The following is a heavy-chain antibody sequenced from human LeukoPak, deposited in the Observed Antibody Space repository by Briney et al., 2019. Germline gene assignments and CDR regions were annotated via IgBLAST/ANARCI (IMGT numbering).Heavy chain of an antibody. CDR1: GGSFSGYY. CDR2: INHSGST. J-gene: IGHJ3*02. V-gene: IGHV4-34*01. CDR3: ARGHSEDAFDI. Sequence: SETLSLTCAVYGGSFSGYYWSWIRQPPGKGLEWIGEINHSGSTNYNPPLKSRVTISVDTSKNQFSLKLSSVTAADTAVYYCARGHSEDAFDIWGQGTMVTVSS.